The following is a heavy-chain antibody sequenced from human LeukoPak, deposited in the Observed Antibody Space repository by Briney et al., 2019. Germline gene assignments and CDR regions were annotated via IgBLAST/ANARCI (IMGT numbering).Heavy chain of an antibody. D-gene: IGHD1-26*01. V-gene: IGHV3-48*01. J-gene: IGHJ6*02. CDR2: ISSSSSTI. CDR1: GFTFSSYS. Sequence: PGGSLRLSCAASGFTFSSYSMNWVRQAPGKGLEWVSYISSSSSTIYYADSVKGRFTISRANAKNSLYLQMNSLRAEDTAVYYCARGSGSMDVWGQGTTVTVSS. CDR3: ARGSGSMDV.